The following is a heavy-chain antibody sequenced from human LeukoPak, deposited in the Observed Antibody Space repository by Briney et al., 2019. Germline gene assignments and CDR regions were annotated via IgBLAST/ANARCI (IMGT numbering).Heavy chain of an antibody. CDR2: VYYSGST. J-gene: IGHJ4*02. V-gene: IGHV4-31*03. Sequence: PSETLSLTCTVSGGSISSGGYYWSWIRQHPGKGLEWIGYVYYSGSTYYNPSLKSRVTISVDTSKNQFSLKLSSVTAEDTAVYYCAASLPNIVVVPATKGPFGYWGQGALVTVSS. D-gene: IGHD2-2*01. CDR1: GGSISSGGYY. CDR3: AASLPNIVVVPATKGPFGY.